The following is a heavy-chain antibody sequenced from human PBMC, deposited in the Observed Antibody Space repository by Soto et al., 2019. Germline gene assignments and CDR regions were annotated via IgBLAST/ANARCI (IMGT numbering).Heavy chain of an antibody. CDR3: AKDRGGRAIFGVVIIDGMDV. CDR1: GFTFSSYT. J-gene: IGHJ6*02. V-gene: IGHV3-23*01. CDR2: ITSSGGTT. D-gene: IGHD3-3*01. Sequence: EVQLLESGGGLVPPGGSLRLSCAASGFTFSSYTMNWVRQAPGKGLEWVSAITSSGGTTYYADSVKGRFTVSRDNSENTLYLQMNSQRAEDTAEYYCAKDRGGRAIFGVVIIDGMDVWGQGTTVTVSS.